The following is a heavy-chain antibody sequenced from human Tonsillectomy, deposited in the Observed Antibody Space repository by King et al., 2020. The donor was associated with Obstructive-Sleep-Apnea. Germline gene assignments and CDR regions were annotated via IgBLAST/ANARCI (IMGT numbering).Heavy chain of an antibody. D-gene: IGHD3-10*01. V-gene: IGHV4-59*01. Sequence: QLQESGPGLGKPSATLSLTCTVSGGSISTYYWSWLRQPPGKRLELIGYIFYSGGSNYNPSLKRRGIISVDTSKNPFSLKMTSVTAADTAVYYCARSPYGSGIIDYFDPWGQGTLVTVSS. CDR1: GGSISTYY. CDR3: ARSPYGSGIIDYFDP. CDR2: IFYSGGS. J-gene: IGHJ5*02.